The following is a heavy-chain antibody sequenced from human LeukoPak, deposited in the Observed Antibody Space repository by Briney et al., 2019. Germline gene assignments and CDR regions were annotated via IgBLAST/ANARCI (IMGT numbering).Heavy chain of an antibody. CDR3: AKGGGDVGATASFDC. CDR1: GFTVSSNY. V-gene: IGHV3-53*01. Sequence: XGSLRLSCAASGFTVSSNYMSWVRQAPGKGLEWVSVIYSGGSTYYADSVKGRFTISRDNSKNTLYLQMNSLRVEDTAMYYCAKGGGDVGATASFDCWGQGTRVTVSS. D-gene: IGHD1-26*01. J-gene: IGHJ4*02. CDR2: IYSGGST.